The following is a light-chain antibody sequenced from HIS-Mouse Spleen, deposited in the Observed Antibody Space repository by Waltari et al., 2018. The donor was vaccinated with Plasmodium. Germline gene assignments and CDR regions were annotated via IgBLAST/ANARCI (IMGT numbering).Light chain of an antibody. CDR3: QAWDSSTVV. J-gene: IGLJ2*01. Sequence: SYELPQPPSVSVSPGQTASITCPGDKLGYNYACWYQQKPGQSPVLVIYQDSKRPSGIPERFSGSNSGNTATLTISGTQAMDEADYYCQAWDSSTVVFGGGTKLTVL. V-gene: IGLV3-1*01. CDR2: QDS. CDR1: KLGYNY.